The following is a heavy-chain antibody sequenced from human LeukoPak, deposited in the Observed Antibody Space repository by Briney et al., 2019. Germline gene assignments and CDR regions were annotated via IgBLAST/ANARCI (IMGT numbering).Heavy chain of an antibody. CDR3: ARDSAVAATEGDFDY. V-gene: IGHV3-30-3*01. CDR1: GFTFSSYA. J-gene: IGHJ4*02. D-gene: IGHD6-19*01. CDR2: ISYDGSNK. Sequence: AGGSLRLSCAASGFTFSSYAMHWVRQAPGKGLEWVAVISYDGSNKYYADSVKGRFTISRDNSKNTLYLQMNSLRAEDTAVYYRARDSAVAATEGDFDYWGQGTLVTVSS.